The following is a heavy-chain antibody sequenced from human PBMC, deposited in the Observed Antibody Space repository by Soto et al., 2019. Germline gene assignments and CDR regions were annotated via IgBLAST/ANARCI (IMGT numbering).Heavy chain of an antibody. CDR2: IYNSGST. CDR3: ARLMYCSGGTCYLGSDY. CDR1: GGSISSGTYY. J-gene: IGHJ4*02. Sequence: SETLSLTCTVSGGSISSGTYYWVWIRQPPGKGLEWIGNIYNSGSTYYNAYFQSRVTISIDTSKNQFSLKLSSVTAADTAVYYCARLMYCSGGTCYLGSDYWGQGTLVTVSS. V-gene: IGHV4-39*01. D-gene: IGHD2-15*01.